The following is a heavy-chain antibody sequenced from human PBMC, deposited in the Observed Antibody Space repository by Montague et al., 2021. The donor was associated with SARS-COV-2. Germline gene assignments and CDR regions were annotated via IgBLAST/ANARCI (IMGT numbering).Heavy chain of an antibody. D-gene: IGHD3-9*01. CDR3: ARGVTYYDILTGYYKGNYYYGMDV. CDR1: GGSFSNYY. CDR2: MNHSGST. V-gene: IGHV4-34*01. J-gene: IGHJ6*02. Sequence: TLSLTCAVYGGSFSNYYWSWIRQPPGEGLQWIGEMNHSGSTNYNPSLKSRVTISVDTSKNQFSLKLSSVTAADTAVYYCARGVTYYDILTGYYKGNYYYGMDVWGQGTTVTVSS.